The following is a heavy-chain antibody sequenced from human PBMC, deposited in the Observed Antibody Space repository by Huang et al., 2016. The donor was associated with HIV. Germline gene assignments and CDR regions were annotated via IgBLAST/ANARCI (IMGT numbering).Heavy chain of an antibody. CDR1: GTSMTSSTFY. CDR3: AREVRSVDTDRPDGYYYRGLDV. D-gene: IGHD2-2*03. CDR2: VYLFGKT. Sequence: QLRESGPGLVTPSETLSLTCSASGTSMTSSTFYWGWFRQPPGRGLEWIGSVYLFGKTCYNPSLKSGVTISRDTANKQYSMRLTSVTAADTAVYFCAREVRSVDTDRPDGYYYRGLDVWGQGTTVIVSS. J-gene: IGHJ6*02. V-gene: IGHV4-39*02.